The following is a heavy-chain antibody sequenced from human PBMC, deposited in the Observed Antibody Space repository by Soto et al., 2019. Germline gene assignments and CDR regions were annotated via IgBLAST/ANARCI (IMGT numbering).Heavy chain of an antibody. CDR2: IYYSGST. CDR3: ARRPVENGMDV. V-gene: IGHV4-39*01. Sequence: SETLSLTCTVSGGSISSSSYYWGWIREPPGKGREWIGSIYYSGSTYYNPSLKSRVTISVDTSKNQFSLKLSSVTAADTAVYYCARRPVENGMDVWGQGTTVTVSS. CDR1: GGSISSSSYY. J-gene: IGHJ6*02.